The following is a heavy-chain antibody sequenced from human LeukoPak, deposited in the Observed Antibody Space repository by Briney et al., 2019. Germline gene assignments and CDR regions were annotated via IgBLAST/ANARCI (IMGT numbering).Heavy chain of an antibody. Sequence: SETRSLTCAVYGGSFSGYYWSWIRQPPGKGLEWIGEINHSGSTNYNPSLKSRVTISVDTSKNQFSLKLSSVTAADTAVYYCARRILGYCSGGSCLRWGFDYWGQGTLVTVSS. CDR2: INHSGST. CDR1: GGSFSGYY. V-gene: IGHV4-34*01. CDR3: ARRILGYCSGGSCLRWGFDY. D-gene: IGHD2-15*01. J-gene: IGHJ4*02.